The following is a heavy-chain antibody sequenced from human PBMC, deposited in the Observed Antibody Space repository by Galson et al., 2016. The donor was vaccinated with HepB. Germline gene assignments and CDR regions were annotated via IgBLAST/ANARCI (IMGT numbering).Heavy chain of an antibody. CDR1: GASISSGDYY. Sequence: TLSLTCTVSGASISSGDYYWSWIRQHPGKGLEWIGYISYSGSTYYNPSLKSRVTMSIDTSKNHFSLNLSSVTAADTAMYYCARDPRYYDILAGYYRAAGIDGWGQGTTVTVSS. CDR3: ARDPRYYDILAGYYRAAGIDG. D-gene: IGHD3-9*01. CDR2: ISYSGST. V-gene: IGHV4-31*03. J-gene: IGHJ6*02.